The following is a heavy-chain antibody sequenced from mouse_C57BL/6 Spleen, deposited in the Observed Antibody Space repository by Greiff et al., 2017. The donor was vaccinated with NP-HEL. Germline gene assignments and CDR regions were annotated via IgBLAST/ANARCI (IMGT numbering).Heavy chain of an antibody. CDR2: IHPKIGST. J-gene: IGHJ4*01. CDR1: GYTFTSYW. V-gene: IGHV1-64*01. Sequence: VQLQQPGAELVKPGASVKLSCKASGYTFTSYWMHWVKQRPGQGLEWIGMIHPKIGSTNYNGKLKSKATLTVDKSSSTAYMQLSSLTSEDSAVYYCARRTVVATEAMDYWGQGTSVTVSS. CDR3: ARRTVVATEAMDY. D-gene: IGHD1-1*01.